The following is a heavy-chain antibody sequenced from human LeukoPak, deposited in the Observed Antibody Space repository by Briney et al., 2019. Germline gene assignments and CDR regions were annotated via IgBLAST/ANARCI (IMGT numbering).Heavy chain of an antibody. CDR3: ARRHQYCSGGSCYPYYFDS. V-gene: IGHV5-51*01. J-gene: IGHJ4*02. D-gene: IGHD2-15*01. Sequence: GESLKISCKGSRYSFTNYWIGWVRQMPGKGMEWMGSIYPGDSDTRYSPSFQGQVTISADKSISTAYLHWSSLKASDTAMYYCARRHQYCSGGSCYPYYFDSWGQGTLVTVSS. CDR2: IYPGDSDT. CDR1: RYSFTNYW.